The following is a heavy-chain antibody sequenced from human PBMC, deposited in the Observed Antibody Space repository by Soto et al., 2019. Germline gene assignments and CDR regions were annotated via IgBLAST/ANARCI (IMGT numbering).Heavy chain of an antibody. D-gene: IGHD4-17*01. V-gene: IGHV3-48*02. CDR3: ARVTTVTDY. CDR2: ISSSSSTI. Sequence: EVQLVESGGGLVQPGGSLRLSCAASGFTFSSYSMNWVRQAPGKGLEWVSYISSSSSTIYYADSVKGRFTISRDNAKNSLYLQMSSLRDEDTAVYYCARVTTVTDYWGQGTLVTVSS. J-gene: IGHJ4*02. CDR1: GFTFSSYS.